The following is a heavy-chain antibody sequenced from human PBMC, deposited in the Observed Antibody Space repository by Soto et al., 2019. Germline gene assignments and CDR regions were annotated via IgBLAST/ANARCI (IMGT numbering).Heavy chain of an antibody. Sequence: PGGSLRLSCTASGFTFGDYAMSWFRQAPGKGLEWVGFIRSKAYGGTTEYAASVKGRFTISRDDSKSIAYLQMNSLKTEETAVYYCTRDLTTALLLRSRPNVYSSGRSGWFDPWGQGTLVTVSS. CDR1: GFTFGDYA. CDR3: TRDLTTALLLRSRPNVYSSGRSGWFDP. V-gene: IGHV3-49*03. J-gene: IGHJ5*02. CDR2: IRSKAYGGTT. D-gene: IGHD6-19*01.